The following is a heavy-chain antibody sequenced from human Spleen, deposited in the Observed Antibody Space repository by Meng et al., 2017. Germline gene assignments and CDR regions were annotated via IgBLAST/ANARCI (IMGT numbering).Heavy chain of an antibody. J-gene: IGHJ4*02. V-gene: IGHV3-23*01. Sequence: GGSLRLSCAASGFPFRTYAMSWVRQAPGKGLEWVSAISGSGGSTYYADSVKGRFTISRDNSKNTLYLQMNSLRAEDTAVYYCASLWFGELLYHAPDYWGQGTLVTVSS. D-gene: IGHD3-10*01. CDR2: ISGSGGST. CDR1: GFPFRTYA. CDR3: ASLWFGELLYHAPDY.